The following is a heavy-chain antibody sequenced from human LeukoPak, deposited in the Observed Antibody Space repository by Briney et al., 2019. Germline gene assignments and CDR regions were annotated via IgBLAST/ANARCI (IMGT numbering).Heavy chain of an antibody. CDR1: GYTFTSYG. CDR2: ISAYNGNT. Sequence: GASVKVSCKASGYTFTSYGISWVRQAPGQGLEWMGWISAYNGNTNYAQKLQGRVTMTTDTSTSTAYMELRSLRSDDTAVYYCARTFLTSGGSCYIFDYWGRGTLVTVSS. V-gene: IGHV1-18*04. CDR3: ARTFLTSGGSCYIFDY. J-gene: IGHJ4*02. D-gene: IGHD2-15*01.